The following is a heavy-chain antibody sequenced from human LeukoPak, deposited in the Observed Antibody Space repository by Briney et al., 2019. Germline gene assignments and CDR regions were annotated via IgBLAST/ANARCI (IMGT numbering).Heavy chain of an antibody. CDR2: INTNTGNA. V-gene: IGHV7-4-1*02. CDR1: GYTFTSYA. CDR3: ARRPIYSSSLDY. Sequence: GASLKVSSKASGYTFTSYAMNWVPQGPGQGLGWLGWINTNTGNATYAQGFTGRFVFSVDTSVSTAYLQISSLKADDTAVYYCARRPIYSSSLDYWGQGTLVTVSS. J-gene: IGHJ4*02. D-gene: IGHD6-6*01.